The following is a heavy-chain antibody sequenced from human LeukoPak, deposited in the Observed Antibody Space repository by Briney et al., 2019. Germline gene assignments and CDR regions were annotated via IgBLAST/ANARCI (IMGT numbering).Heavy chain of an antibody. Sequence: ASVKVSCKASGYTFTAYYIHWVRQAPGKGLEWMGGFDPEDGETIYAQKFQGRVTMTEDTSTDTAYMELSSLRSEDTAVYYCATGIYDILTGYRIIDGFDIWGQGTMVTVSS. J-gene: IGHJ3*02. D-gene: IGHD3-9*01. CDR3: ATGIYDILTGYRIIDGFDI. CDR1: GYTFTAYY. CDR2: FDPEDGET. V-gene: IGHV1-24*01.